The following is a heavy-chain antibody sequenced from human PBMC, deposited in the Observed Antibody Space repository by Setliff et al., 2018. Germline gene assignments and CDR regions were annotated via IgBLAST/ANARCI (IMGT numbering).Heavy chain of an antibody. CDR2: ISAYSGKA. V-gene: IGHV1-18*01. Sequence: ASVKVSCKASGYTFTYFGLSWVRQAPGQGLEWMGWISAYSGKAYYAQKLQDRATMTTDTSTGTAYLELRSLRSDDTAVYYCSRLVRYCTTTSCQRLSGDEYWGQGTLVTVSS. CDR3: SRLVRYCTTTSCQRLSGDEY. J-gene: IGHJ4*02. CDR1: GYTFTYFG. D-gene: IGHD2-2*01.